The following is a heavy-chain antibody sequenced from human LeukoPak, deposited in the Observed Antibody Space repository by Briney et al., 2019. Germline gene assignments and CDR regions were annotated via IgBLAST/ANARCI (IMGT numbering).Heavy chain of an antibody. CDR2: ISDSGNTI. D-gene: IGHD3-3*02. CDR3: ARDKENTFSNNWFEP. CDR1: GFTFSSYE. J-gene: IGHJ5*02. V-gene: IGHV3-48*03. Sequence: GGSLRLSCAASGFTFSSYEMNWVRQAPGKGLEWVSYISDSGNTIYYADSVKGRFSISRDNAKNSLYLQMNSLRVEDTALYYCARDKENTFSNNWFEPWGQGTLVTVSS.